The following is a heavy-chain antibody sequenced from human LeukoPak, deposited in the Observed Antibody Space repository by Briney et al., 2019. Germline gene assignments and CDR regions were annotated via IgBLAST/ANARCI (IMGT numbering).Heavy chain of an antibody. V-gene: IGHV3-21*01. CDR1: GFTFSSYA. D-gene: IGHD6-13*01. CDR2: ISSSSSYI. Sequence: GGSLRLSCAASGFTFSSYAMSWVRQAPGKGLEWVSSISSSSSYIYYADSVKGRFTISRDNAKNSLYLQMNSLRAEDTAVYYCARRSQYSSSWNPFDYWGQGTLVTVSS. J-gene: IGHJ4*02. CDR3: ARRSQYSSSWNPFDY.